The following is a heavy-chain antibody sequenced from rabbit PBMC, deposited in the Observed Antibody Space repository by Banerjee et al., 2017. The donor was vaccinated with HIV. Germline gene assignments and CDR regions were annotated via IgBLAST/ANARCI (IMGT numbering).Heavy chain of an antibody. D-gene: IGHD8-1*01. CDR1: GLDFSSSYY. V-gene: IGHV1S45*01. CDR2: IYTGSGNT. Sequence: QEQLVEYGGDLVQPEGSLTLTCKASGLDFSSSYYMCWVRQAPGKGLEWIGCIYTGSGNTYYATWAKGRFTISKTLSTTVTLQMTSLTAADTATYFCARRDYGSSTYYDLWGQGTLVTVS. CDR3: ARRDYGSSTYYDL. J-gene: IGHJ6*01.